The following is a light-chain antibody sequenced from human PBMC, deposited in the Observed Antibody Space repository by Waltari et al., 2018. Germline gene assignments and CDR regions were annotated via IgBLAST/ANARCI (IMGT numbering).Light chain of an antibody. Sequence: DIQMTQSPSTLSASVGDRVTLTCRASQSISSWLAWYQKKPGKAPKLLIYKASSLESWVPSRFSGSGSGTEFTLTISSLQPDDFATYYCQQYNSYWTFGQGTKVEIK. V-gene: IGKV1-5*03. CDR3: QQYNSYWT. J-gene: IGKJ1*01. CDR1: QSISSW. CDR2: KAS.